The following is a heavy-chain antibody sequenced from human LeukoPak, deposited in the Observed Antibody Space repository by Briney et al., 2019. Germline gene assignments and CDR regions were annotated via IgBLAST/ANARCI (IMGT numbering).Heavy chain of an antibody. CDR1: GGSFSGYY. Sequence: PSETLSLTCAVYGGSFSGYYWSWIRQPPGKGLEWIGETNHSGSTNYNPSLKSRVTISVDTSKNQFSLKLSSVTAADTAVYYCARRTGLWFGELSGWFDPWGQGTLVTVSS. CDR2: TNHSGST. V-gene: IGHV4-34*01. J-gene: IGHJ5*02. CDR3: ARRTGLWFGELSGWFDP. D-gene: IGHD3-10*01.